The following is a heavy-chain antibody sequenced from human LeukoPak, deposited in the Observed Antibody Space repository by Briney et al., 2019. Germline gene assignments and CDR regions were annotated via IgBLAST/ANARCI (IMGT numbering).Heavy chain of an antibody. D-gene: IGHD2-21*02. Sequence: ASVKVSCKASGYTITNNYMHWVRQAPGQGLEWMGVINPSGTGTNYAQKFQGRVTITADKSTSTAYMELSSLRSEDTAVCYCASRAAYCGGDCYWTFDYWGQGTLVTVSS. CDR2: INPSGTGT. CDR3: ASRAAYCGGDCYWTFDY. V-gene: IGHV1-46*01. CDR1: GYTITNNY. J-gene: IGHJ4*02.